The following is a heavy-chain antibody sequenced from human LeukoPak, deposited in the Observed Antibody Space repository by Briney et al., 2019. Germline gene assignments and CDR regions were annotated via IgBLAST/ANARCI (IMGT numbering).Heavy chain of an antibody. V-gene: IGHV3-30*03. CDR3: ARGGWFGEFHDWAY. Sequence: GGSLRLSCAASGFTFSSYGMHWVRQAPGKGLEWVAVISYDGSNKYYADSVKGRFTISRDNSKNTLYLQMNSLRAEDTAVYYCARGGWFGEFHDWAYWGQGTLVTVSS. D-gene: IGHD3-10*01. CDR2: ISYDGSNK. J-gene: IGHJ4*02. CDR1: GFTFSSYG.